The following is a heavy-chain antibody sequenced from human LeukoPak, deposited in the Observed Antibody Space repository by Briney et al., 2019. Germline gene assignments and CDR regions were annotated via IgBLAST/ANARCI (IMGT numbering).Heavy chain of an antibody. D-gene: IGHD6-19*01. CDR3: ARDSGGLAALDY. J-gene: IGHJ4*02. CDR2: INPNSGGT. CDR1: GYTLTSYY. Sequence: GASVKVSCKASGYTLTSYYMHWVRQAPGQGLEWMAWINPNSGGTNYAQKFQGRVTMTRDTSISTAYMELSRLRSDDTAVYYCARDSGGLAALDYWGQGTLVTVSS. V-gene: IGHV1-2*02.